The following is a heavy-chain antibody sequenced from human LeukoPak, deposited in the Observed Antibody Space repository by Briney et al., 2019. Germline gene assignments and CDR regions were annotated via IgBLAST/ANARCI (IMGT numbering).Heavy chain of an antibody. CDR1: GGSFSGYY. CDR2: INHSGST. CDR3: ARGRRWAAAGIAY. D-gene: IGHD6-13*01. J-gene: IGHJ4*02. Sequence: SETLSLTCAVYGGSFSGYYWSWIRQPPGKGLEWIGEINHSGSTNYNPSLKSRVTISVDTSKNQFSLWLSSVTAADTAVYYCARGRRWAAAGIAYWGQGTLVTVSS. V-gene: IGHV4-34*01.